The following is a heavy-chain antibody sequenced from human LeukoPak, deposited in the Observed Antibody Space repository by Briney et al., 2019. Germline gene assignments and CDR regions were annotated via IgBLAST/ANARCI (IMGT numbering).Heavy chain of an antibody. CDR1: GYTLTELS. CDR2: FDPEDGET. Sequence: ASVKVSCKVSGYTLTELSMHWVRQAPGKGLEWMGGFDPEDGETIYAQKFQGRVTMTEDTSTDTAYMELSSLRSEDTAVYYCARGGYCSGGSCSENWFDPWGQGTLVTVSS. V-gene: IGHV1-24*01. CDR3: ARGGYCSGGSCSENWFDP. D-gene: IGHD2-15*01. J-gene: IGHJ5*02.